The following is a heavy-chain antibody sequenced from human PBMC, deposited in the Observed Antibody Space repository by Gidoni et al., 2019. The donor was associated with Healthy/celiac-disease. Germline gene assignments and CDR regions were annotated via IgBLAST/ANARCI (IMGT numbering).Heavy chain of an antibody. J-gene: IGHJ4*02. CDR1: GFTFDDYA. D-gene: IGHD3-22*01. CDR2: ISWNSGSI. V-gene: IGHV3-9*01. Sequence: EVQLVESGGGLVQPGRSLRPSCAASGFTFDDYAMHWVRQAPGKGLGGVSGISWNSGSIGYADSVKGRFTISRDNAKNSLYLQMNSLRAEDTALYYCAKDYRGDYYDSSGPYDYWGQGTLVTVSS. CDR3: AKDYRGDYYDSSGPYDY.